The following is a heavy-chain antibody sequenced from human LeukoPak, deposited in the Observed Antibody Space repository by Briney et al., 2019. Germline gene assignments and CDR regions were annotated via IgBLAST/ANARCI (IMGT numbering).Heavy chain of an antibody. J-gene: IGHJ4*02. Sequence: ASVKVSCKASGYTFTGYYMHWVRQAPGQGLEWMGWINPNHGDTNYAQKFQDRVSMTRDTSISTAYMHLSRLRSVDTAVYYCARSPHILTGKNFDYWGQGTLLTVSS. D-gene: IGHD3-9*01. CDR1: GYTFTGYY. CDR3: ARSPHILTGKNFDY. V-gene: IGHV1-2*02. CDR2: INPNHGDT.